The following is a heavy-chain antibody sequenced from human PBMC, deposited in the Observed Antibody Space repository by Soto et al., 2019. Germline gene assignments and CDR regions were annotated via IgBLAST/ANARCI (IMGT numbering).Heavy chain of an antibody. CDR2: ISSSSSTI. V-gene: IGHV3-48*01. J-gene: IGHJ3*02. Sequence: PGGSLRLSCAASGFTFSSYSMNWVRQAPGKGLEWVSYISSSSSTIYYADSVKGRFTISRDNAKNSLYLQMNSPRAEDTAVYYCATYYDILTGYHPPDAFDIWGQGTMVTVSS. CDR3: ATYYDILTGYHPPDAFDI. CDR1: GFTFSSYS. D-gene: IGHD3-9*01.